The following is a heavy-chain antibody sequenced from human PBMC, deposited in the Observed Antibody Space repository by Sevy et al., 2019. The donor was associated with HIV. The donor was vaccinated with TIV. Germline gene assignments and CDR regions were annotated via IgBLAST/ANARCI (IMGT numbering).Heavy chain of an antibody. J-gene: IGHJ4*02. D-gene: IGHD2-2*01. CDR1: GFTFSSYA. CDR2: ISGSGGST. V-gene: IGHV3-23*01. Sequence: GGSLRLSCAASGFTFSSYAMSWVRQAPGKGLEWVSAISGSGGSTYYADSVKGRFTISGDNSKNTLYLQMNSLRAEDTAVYYCAKGEVVPAAIRSYYFDYWGQGTLVTVSS. CDR3: AKGEVVPAAIRSYYFDY.